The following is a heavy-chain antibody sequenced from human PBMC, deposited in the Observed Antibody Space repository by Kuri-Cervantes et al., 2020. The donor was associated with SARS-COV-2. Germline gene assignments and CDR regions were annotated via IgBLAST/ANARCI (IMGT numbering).Heavy chain of an antibody. CDR1: GFTFSGSA. J-gene: IGHJ3*02. CDR3: TKEGGSGSYDAFDI. D-gene: IGHD6-19*01. CDR2: IRSKANSYAT. V-gene: IGHV3-73*01. Sequence: GESLKISCAASGFTFSGSAMHWVRQASGKGLEWVGRIRSKANSYATAYAASVKGRFTISRDDSKNTAYLQMNSLKTEDTAVYYCTKEGGSGSYDAFDIWGQGTMVTVSS.